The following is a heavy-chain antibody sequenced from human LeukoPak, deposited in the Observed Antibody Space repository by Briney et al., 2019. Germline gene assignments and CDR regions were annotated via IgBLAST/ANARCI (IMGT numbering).Heavy chain of an antibody. D-gene: IGHD3-22*01. J-gene: IGHJ3*02. CDR1: GGTFSSYA. Sequence: SVKVSCKASGGTFSSYAISWVRQAPGQGLEWMGGIIPIFGTANYAQKFQGRVTITADESTSTAYMELSSLRSEDTAVYYCARDYDSSGYYLVGAFDIWGQGTMVTVSS. CDR2: IIPIFGTA. CDR3: ARDYDSSGYYLVGAFDI. V-gene: IGHV1-69*13.